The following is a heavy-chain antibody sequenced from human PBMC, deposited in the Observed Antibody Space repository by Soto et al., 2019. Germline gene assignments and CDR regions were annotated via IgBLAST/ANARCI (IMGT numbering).Heavy chain of an antibody. V-gene: IGHV4-61*01. J-gene: IGHJ5*02. CDR2: VYYSGST. D-gene: IGHD3-3*01. CDR1: GASVNSENYY. CDR3: ARGVFLFLQWFDP. Sequence: QVQLQESGPGLVKPSETLSLTCTVSGASVNSENYYWSWIRQPPGKGLEWIGYVYYSGSTNYNPSLKSRATISLDTYKNQFSLKMTSMTSADTAFYYCARGVFLFLQWFDPWGQGTLVTVSS.